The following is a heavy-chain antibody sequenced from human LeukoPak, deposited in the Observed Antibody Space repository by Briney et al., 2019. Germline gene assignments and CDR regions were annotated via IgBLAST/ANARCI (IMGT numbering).Heavy chain of an antibody. V-gene: IGHV1-18*01. D-gene: IGHD2-21*01. J-gene: IGHJ4*02. CDR3: ARQILLGLDDY. Sequence: ASVKVSCKASGHTFTSYGISWVRQAPGHGLEWMGWISAYNGNTNYAQKLQGRVTMTTDTSTSTAYMELRSLRSDDTAVYYCARQILLGLDDYWGQGTLVTVSS. CDR1: GHTFTSYG. CDR2: ISAYNGNT.